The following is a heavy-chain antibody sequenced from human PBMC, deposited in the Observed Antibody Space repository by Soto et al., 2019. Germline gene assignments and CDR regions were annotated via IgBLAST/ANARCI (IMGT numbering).Heavy chain of an antibody. CDR2: ISYGGGTT. D-gene: IGHD3-22*01. CDR3: AKNPGYYYDSTGYHFDY. V-gene: IGHV3-23*01. J-gene: IGHJ4*02. CDR1: EFTFSNYA. Sequence: EVQLLESGGGLVQPGGSLRLSCAASEFTFSNYAMSWVRQAPGKGLEWVSAISYGGGTTYYAVSVKGRFTISRDNSNNTLYLQMNSLRAEDTAVYYCAKNPGYYYDSTGYHFDYWGQGTLVTVSS.